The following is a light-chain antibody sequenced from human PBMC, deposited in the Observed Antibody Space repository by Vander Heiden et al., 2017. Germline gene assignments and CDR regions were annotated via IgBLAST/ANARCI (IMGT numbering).Light chain of an antibody. V-gene: IGLV3-1*01. CDR3: QAWDSSLVV. CDR1: KLGDKY. J-gene: IGLJ2*01. Sequence: SSELTQPPSVSVSPGPPPRITCSGDKLGDKYACWYQQKPGQSPVLGIDQDSKRPSGNPERFSGANSGNTATMTISGTQAMDEADYYCQAWDSSLVVFGGGTKLTVL. CDR2: QDS.